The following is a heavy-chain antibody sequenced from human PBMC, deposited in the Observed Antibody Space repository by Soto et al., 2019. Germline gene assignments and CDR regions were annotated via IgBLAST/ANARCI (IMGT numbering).Heavy chain of an antibody. CDR3: ASLSPRHEFDY. Sequence: QVQLQESGPGLVKPSQTLSLTCTVSGGSISSGGYYWSWIRQHPGKGLEGIGYIYYSGSTYYNPSLESRVTISVDTSKNHFSLKLSSVTAADTAVYYCASLSPRHEFDYWGQGSLVTVSS. CDR1: GGSISSGGYY. D-gene: IGHD6-6*01. CDR2: IYYSGST. J-gene: IGHJ4*02. V-gene: IGHV4-31*03.